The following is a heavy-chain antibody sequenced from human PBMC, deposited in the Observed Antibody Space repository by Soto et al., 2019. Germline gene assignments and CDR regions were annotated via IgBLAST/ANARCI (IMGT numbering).Heavy chain of an antibody. J-gene: IGHJ6*02. CDR1: GYSFTSYW. CDR3: ARQDIVANGRYFYYYYGMDV. D-gene: IGHD5-12*01. CDR2: IDPSDSYT. V-gene: IGHV5-10-1*01. Sequence: GESLKISCKGSGYSFTSYWISWVRQMPGKGLEWMGRIDPSDSYTNYSPSFQGHVTISADKSISTAYLQWSRLKASDTAMYYCARQDIVANGRYFYYYYGMDVWGQGTTVTVSS.